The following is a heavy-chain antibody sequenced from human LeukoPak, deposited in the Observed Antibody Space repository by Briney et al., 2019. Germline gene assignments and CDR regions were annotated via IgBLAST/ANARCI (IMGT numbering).Heavy chain of an antibody. CDR3: ARPKGVFYSSSSRSLWD. J-gene: IGHJ4*02. D-gene: IGHD6-6*01. Sequence: PSETLSLTCTVSGYSISSGYYWGWIRQPPGKGLEWIGNIYHSGSTYYNPSLKSRVTISVDTSKNQFSLKLSSVTAADTAVYYCARPKGVFYSSSSRSLWDWGQGPLVTVSS. CDR2: IYHSGST. CDR1: GYSISSGYY. V-gene: IGHV4-38-2*02.